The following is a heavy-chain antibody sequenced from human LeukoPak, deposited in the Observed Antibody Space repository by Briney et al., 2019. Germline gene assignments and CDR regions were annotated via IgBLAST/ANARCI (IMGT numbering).Heavy chain of an antibody. Sequence: ASVKVSCKASGYTFTSYGINWVRQAPGQGLEWVGWINPNTGGTVYAEKFQGRVTITRDTSISTAYLELSRLRSDDTAIYYCARDRGGRVFDPWGQGTLVTVSS. CDR1: GYTFTSYG. CDR2: INPNTGGT. V-gene: IGHV1-2*02. J-gene: IGHJ5*02. CDR3: ARDRGGRVFDP. D-gene: IGHD3-16*01.